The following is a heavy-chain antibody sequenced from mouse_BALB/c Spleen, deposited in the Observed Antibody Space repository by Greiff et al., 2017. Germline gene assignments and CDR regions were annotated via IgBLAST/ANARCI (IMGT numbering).Heavy chain of an antibody. J-gene: IGHJ2*01. Sequence: VKLMESGAELAKPGASVKMSCKASGYTFTSYWMHWVKQRPGQGLEWIGYINPSTGYTEYNQKFKDKATLTADKSSSTAYMQLSSLTSEDSAVYYCARLAFGGNYDYWGQGTTLTVSS. V-gene: IGHV1-7*01. CDR2: INPSTGYT. CDR1: GYTFTSYW. CDR3: ARLAFGGNYDY. D-gene: IGHD2-1*01.